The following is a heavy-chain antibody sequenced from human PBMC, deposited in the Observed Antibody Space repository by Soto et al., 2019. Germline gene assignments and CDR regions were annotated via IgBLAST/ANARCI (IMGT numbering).Heavy chain of an antibody. CDR3: ARDLRFRGFYGMDV. D-gene: IGHD3-10*01. V-gene: IGHV4-31*03. CDR1: GGSISSGGYY. Sequence: QVQLQESGPGLVKPSQTLSLTCTVSGGSISSGGYYWSWIRQHPGKGLEWIGYIYYSGSTYYNPSLKSRVTISVNTSKNQFSLKLSSVTAADTAVYYCARDLRFRGFYGMDVWGQGTTVTVSS. CDR2: IYYSGST. J-gene: IGHJ6*02.